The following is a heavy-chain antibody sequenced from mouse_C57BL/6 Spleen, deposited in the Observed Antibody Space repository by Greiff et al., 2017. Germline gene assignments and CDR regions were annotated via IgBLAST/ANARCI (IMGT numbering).Heavy chain of an antibody. CDR3: TTHGLDY. Sequence: VQLQQSGAELVRPGASVKLSCTASGFNIKDDYMHWVKQRPEQGLEWIGWIDPENGDTEYASKFQGKATITADPSSNTAYLQLSSLTSEDTAVYYCTTHGLDYGGQGTTLTVSS. CDR1: GFNIKDDY. J-gene: IGHJ2*01. D-gene: IGHD1-1*01. CDR2: IDPENGDT. V-gene: IGHV14-4*01.